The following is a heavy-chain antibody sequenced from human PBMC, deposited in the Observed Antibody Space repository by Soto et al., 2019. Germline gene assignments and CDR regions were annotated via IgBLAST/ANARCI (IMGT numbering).Heavy chain of an antibody. D-gene: IGHD6-6*01. CDR3: ARENEYIDY. V-gene: IGHV1-18*01. J-gene: IGHJ4*02. CDR2: ISGYNGNV. Sequence: QIQLVQSGAEVKKPGASVKVSCRTSGYTFSAYGLYWVRQAPGQGLEYMAWISGYNGNVKNSQRFQGRVTMTTDTATNTAYMELRSLRDDDTAMYYCARENEYIDYWGQGTLLTVSS. CDR1: GYTFSAYG.